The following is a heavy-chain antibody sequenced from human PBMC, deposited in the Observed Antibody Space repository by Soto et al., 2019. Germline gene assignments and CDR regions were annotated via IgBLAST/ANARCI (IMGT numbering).Heavy chain of an antibody. CDR2: ISRGGSPI. V-gene: IGHV3-48*03. D-gene: IGHD3-22*01. Sequence: GSLRLSCAPSGFTFSVYEMNWVRQAPGKGLEWVSFISRGGSPIYYADSVKGRFTISRDDAKSSLYLQMNSLRVADTAVYFCVRDVYYYHSSGISDHAFDIWGQGTLVTVSS. CDR3: VRDVYYYHSSGISDHAFDI. CDR1: GFTFSVYE. J-gene: IGHJ3*02.